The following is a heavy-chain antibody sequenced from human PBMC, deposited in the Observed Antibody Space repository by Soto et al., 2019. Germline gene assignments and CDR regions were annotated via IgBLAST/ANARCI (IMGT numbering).Heavy chain of an antibody. CDR1: GGSISSNDYY. V-gene: IGHV4-30-4*01. Sequence: SETLSLTCTVSGGSISSNDYYWSWIRQPPGKGLEWIGYIYYSGSTYYNPSLKSRISISVDTSKNQFSLKLRSVTAADTAVYFCARRSSSWYLVGFDPRGQGTLVTV. CDR3: ARRSSSWYLVGFDP. J-gene: IGHJ5*02. D-gene: IGHD6-13*01. CDR2: IYYSGST.